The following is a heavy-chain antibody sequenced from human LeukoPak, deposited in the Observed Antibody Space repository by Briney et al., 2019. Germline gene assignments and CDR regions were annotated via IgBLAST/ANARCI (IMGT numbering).Heavy chain of an antibody. CDR1: GYTFPNYW. Sequence: GESLKISCQGSGYTFPNYWIGWVRQLPGKGLEWMGIIYPGDSNTRYSPSFQGQVTISADKSISTAYLQWSSLKASDTAMYYCARFAYGSDYFPGHYWGQGTLVTVSS. CDR3: ARFAYGSDYFPGHY. V-gene: IGHV5-51*01. D-gene: IGHD3-22*01. CDR2: IYPGDSNT. J-gene: IGHJ4*02.